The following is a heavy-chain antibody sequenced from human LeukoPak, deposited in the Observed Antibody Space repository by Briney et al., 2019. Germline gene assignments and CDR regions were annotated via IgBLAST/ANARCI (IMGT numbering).Heavy chain of an antibody. CDR2: IYYSGST. D-gene: IGHD3-3*01. CDR3: ARDFWSGYFDY. CDR1: GGSISSSSYY. Sequence: KPSGTLSLTCTVSGGSISSSSYYWGWIRQPPGKGLEWIGSIYYSGSTYYNPSLKSRVTISIDTSKNQFSLKLSSVTAADTAVYYCARDFWSGYFDYWGQGTLVTVSS. J-gene: IGHJ4*02. V-gene: IGHV4-39*02.